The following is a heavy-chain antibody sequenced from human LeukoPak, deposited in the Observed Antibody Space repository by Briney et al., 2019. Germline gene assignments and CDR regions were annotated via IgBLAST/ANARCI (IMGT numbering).Heavy chain of an antibody. CDR1: GGSISSYY. J-gene: IGHJ6*02. CDR3: ARGLPAAAVTSASYYGLDV. V-gene: IGHV4-59*12. CDR2: IYYSGST. Sequence: SETLSLTCTVSGGSISSYYWSWIRQPPGKGLEWIGYIYYSGSTNYNPSLKSRVTISVDTSKNQFSLKLSSVTAADTAVYYCARGLPAAAVTSASYYGLDVWGRGTPVTVSS. D-gene: IGHD4-17*01.